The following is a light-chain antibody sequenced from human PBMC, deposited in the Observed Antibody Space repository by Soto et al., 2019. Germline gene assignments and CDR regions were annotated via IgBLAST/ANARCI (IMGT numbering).Light chain of an antibody. CDR2: DAS. Sequence: EIVLTQSPATLSLSPGERATLSCRASQSVSSYLAWYQQKPCQAPRLLIYDASNRSTGIPARLSGSGSGTDFTLTISSLEPDDFAVYYCQQRSNWLTFGGGTKVEIK. V-gene: IGKV3-11*01. J-gene: IGKJ4*01. CDR3: QQRSNWLT. CDR1: QSVSSY.